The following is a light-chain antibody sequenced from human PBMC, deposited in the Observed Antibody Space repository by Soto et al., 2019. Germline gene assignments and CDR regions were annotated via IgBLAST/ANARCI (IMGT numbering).Light chain of an antibody. CDR2: NND. Sequence: QSVLTQPPSASGTPGKRVTISCSGSSSNLGKNLVYWYQQLPGTAPKLLIYNNDQRPSGVPDRFSGSKSGTSASLAISVLRSEDEADYYCAAWDDRPSGRVFGGGTTVTV. J-gene: IGLJ3*02. CDR1: SSNLGKNL. CDR3: AAWDDRPSGRV. V-gene: IGLV1-47*02.